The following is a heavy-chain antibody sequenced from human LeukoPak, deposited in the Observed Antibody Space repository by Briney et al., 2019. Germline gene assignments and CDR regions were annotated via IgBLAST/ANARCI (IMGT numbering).Heavy chain of an antibody. CDR3: ARAVYYSNYLGY. J-gene: IGHJ4*01. V-gene: IGHV3-74*01. D-gene: IGHD3-10*01. Sequence: PGGSLRLSCAASGFTFSSYWMHWVRQAPAKGLVWVSRINGDGSSTNYADSVKGRFTISRDNAKNTLYLQMSSLRAEDTAVYYCARAVYYSNYLGYWGQGTLVTVSS. CDR1: GFTFSSYW. CDR2: INGDGSST.